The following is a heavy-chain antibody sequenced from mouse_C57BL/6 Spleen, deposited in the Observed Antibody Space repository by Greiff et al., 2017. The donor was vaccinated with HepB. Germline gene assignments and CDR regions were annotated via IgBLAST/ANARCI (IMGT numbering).Heavy chain of an antibody. V-gene: IGHV1-55*01. J-gene: IGHJ1*03. CDR1: GYTFTSYW. D-gene: IGHD1-1*01. CDR2: IYPGSGST. CDR3: ARGDYDGSSYDWYFDV. Sequence: VQLQQPGAELVKPGASVKMSCKASGYTFTSYWITWVKQRPGQGLEWIGDIYPGSGSTNYNEKFKSKATLTVDTSSSTAYLQLSSLTSEDSAVYYCARGDYDGSSYDWYFDVWGTGTTVTVSS.